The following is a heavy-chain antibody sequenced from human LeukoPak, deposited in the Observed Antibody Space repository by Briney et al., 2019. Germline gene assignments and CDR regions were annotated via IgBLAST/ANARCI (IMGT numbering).Heavy chain of an antibody. CDR2: IYYSGST. J-gene: IGHJ5*02. Sequence: SQTLSLTCTVSGGSISSGDYYLSWIRQPPGKGLEWIGYIYYSGSTYYNPSLKSRVTISVDTSKNQFSLKLSSVTAADTAVYYCARDSRSAYNWFDPWGQGTLVTVSS. V-gene: IGHV4-30-4*01. CDR1: GGSISSGDYY. CDR3: ARDSRSAYNWFDP.